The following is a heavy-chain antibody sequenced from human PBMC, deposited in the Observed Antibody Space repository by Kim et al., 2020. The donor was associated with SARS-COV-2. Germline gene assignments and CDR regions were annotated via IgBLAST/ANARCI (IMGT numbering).Heavy chain of an antibody. Sequence: DSVKGRFTLSRDDAKNSMYLQMSSLGAEDTAIYYCATNTLIRGVKYWYFDLWGRGTVVTVSS. V-gene: IGHV3-11*06. J-gene: IGHJ2*01. D-gene: IGHD3-10*01. CDR3: ATNTLIRGVKYWYFDL.